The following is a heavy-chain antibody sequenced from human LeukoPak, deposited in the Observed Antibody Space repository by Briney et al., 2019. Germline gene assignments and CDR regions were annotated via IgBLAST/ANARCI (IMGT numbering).Heavy chain of an antibody. D-gene: IGHD5-18*01. CDR3: AKEEYSYGYGYWYFDL. J-gene: IGHJ2*01. CDR1: GLTSSSFG. Sequence: GGSLRLSWQGSGLTSSSFGLHWVGRAPAKGRDWWAFLRYDGSNKYYADSVKGRFTISRDNSKNTLYLQMNSLRAEDTAVYYCAKEEYSYGYGYWYFDLWGRGTLVTVSS. CDR2: LRYDGSNK. V-gene: IGHV3-30*02.